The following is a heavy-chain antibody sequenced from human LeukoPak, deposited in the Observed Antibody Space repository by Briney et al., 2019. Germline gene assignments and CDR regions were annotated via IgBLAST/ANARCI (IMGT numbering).Heavy chain of an antibody. D-gene: IGHD1-26*01. CDR1: GFTFSNYA. CDR3: ARETRGGNYDY. Sequence: PGGSLRLSCVASGFTFSNYAMHWVRQAPGKGLEYVSAISSHGGSTYYANSVKGRFTISRDNSKNTLYLQMGSLRTEDMAVYYCARETRGGNYDYWGQGTLVTVSS. V-gene: IGHV3-64*01. J-gene: IGHJ4*02. CDR2: ISSHGGST.